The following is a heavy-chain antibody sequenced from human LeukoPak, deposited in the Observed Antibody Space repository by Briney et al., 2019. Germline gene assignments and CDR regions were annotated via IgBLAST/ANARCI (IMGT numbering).Heavy chain of an antibody. D-gene: IGHD3-10*01. CDR3: AKRASGSGTSLYYF. Sequence: PRGSLRLSCAASGFTFSGYAMSWVRQAPGKGLEWVSVISNSGGSTFYADSVKGRFTISRDNSKNTLYLQMNSLRAEDTAVYYCAKRASGSGTSLYYFWGQGTLVTVSS. CDR1: GFTFSGYA. V-gene: IGHV3-23*01. J-gene: IGHJ4*02. CDR2: ISNSGGST.